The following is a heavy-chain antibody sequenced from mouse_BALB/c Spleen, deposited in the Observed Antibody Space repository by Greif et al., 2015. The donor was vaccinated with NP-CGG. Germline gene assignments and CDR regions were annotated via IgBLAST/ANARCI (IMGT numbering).Heavy chain of an antibody. CDR2: IDPANGNT. J-gene: IGHJ4*01. Sequence: EVQLQQSGAELVKPGASVKLSCTASGFNIKDTYMHWVKQRPEQGLEWIGRIDPANGNTKYDPKFQGKATITADTSSNTAYLQLSSLTSEDTAVYYCAEGNPCLYAMDYWGQGTSVTVSS. CDR3: AEGNPCLYAMDY. CDR1: GFNIKDTY. V-gene: IGHV14-3*02. D-gene: IGHD6-1*01.